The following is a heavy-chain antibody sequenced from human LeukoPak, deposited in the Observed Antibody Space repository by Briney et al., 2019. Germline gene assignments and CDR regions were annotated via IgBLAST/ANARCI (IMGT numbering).Heavy chain of an antibody. V-gene: IGHV3-48*01. CDR3: ARDFPTYYYYYGMDV. J-gene: IGHJ6*02. CDR2: ISSSSTI. CDR1: GFTFSSYS. Sequence: GGSLRLSCAASGFTFSSYSMNWVRQAPGKGLEWVSYISSSSTIYYADSVKGRFTISRDNAKNSLYLQMNSLRAEDTAVYYCARDFPTYYYYYGMDVWGQGTTVTVSS.